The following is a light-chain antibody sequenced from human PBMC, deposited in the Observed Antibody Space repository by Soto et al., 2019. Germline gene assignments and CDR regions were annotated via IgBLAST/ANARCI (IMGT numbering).Light chain of an antibody. CDR3: QQFGSSPLFT. CDR1: QSVSSSY. CDR2: GPS. V-gene: IGKV3-20*01. J-gene: IGKJ3*01. Sequence: EIVLTQSPGTLSLCPGERATLSCRASQSVSSSYLAWYQQKPGQAPRLLIYGPSSRATGIPDRFSGSGSGTDFTLTISRLEPEDFAVYYCQQFGSSPLFTFGPGTNVDVK.